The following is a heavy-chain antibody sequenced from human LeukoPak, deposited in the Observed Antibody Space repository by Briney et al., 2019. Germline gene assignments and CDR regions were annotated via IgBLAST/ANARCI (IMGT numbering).Heavy chain of an antibody. CDR1: GFTFSNFW. CDR3: ARGLPFDY. J-gene: IGHJ4*02. V-gene: IGHV3-53*01. CDR2: IYSGGST. Sequence: PGGSLSLSCAASGFTFSNFWMNWVRQAPGKGLEWVSVIYSGGSTYYADSVKGRFTISRDNSKNTLYLQMNSLRAEDTAVYYCARGLPFDYWGQGTLVTVSS.